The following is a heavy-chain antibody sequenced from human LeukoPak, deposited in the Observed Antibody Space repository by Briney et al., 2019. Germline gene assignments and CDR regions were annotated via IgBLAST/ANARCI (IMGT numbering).Heavy chain of an antibody. J-gene: IGHJ5*02. CDR3: TRHRVPEGS. D-gene: IGHD1-1*01. Sequence: GGSLRLSCLGSGFIFSLYRMHWVRQAPGKGLEWVSSISPTGDYIDYADSVKGRFTISRDNAEDSLYLQMNSLRDEDTAVYYCTRHRVPEGSWGQGTLVTVSS. CDR2: ISPTGDYI. CDR1: GFIFSLYR. V-gene: IGHV3-21*01.